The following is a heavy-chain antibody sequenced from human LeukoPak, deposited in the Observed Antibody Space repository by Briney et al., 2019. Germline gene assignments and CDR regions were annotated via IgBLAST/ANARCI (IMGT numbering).Heavy chain of an antibody. V-gene: IGHV3-21*04. CDR3: ARDPCTTKWELTVWYYFDY. J-gene: IGHJ4*02. CDR2: ISSTLGYI. CDR1: GFTFSSYT. D-gene: IGHD1-26*01. Sequence: GGSLRLSCAASGFTFSSYTMSWVRQAPGKGLEWVSSISSTLGYIYYADSVKGRFTISRDNSKNSLYLQMNSLRAEDTAVYYCARDPCTTKWELTVWYYFDYWGQGTQVTVSS.